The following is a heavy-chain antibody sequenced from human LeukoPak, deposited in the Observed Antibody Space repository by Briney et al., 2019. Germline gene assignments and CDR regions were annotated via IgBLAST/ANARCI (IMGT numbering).Heavy chain of an antibody. CDR2: ISAYNGNT. V-gene: IGHV1-18*01. J-gene: IGHJ4*02. Sequence: ASVKVSCKASGYTFTNYGFIWVRQAPGQGLEWMGWISAYNGNTNYAQKFQGRVTMTTDTSTSTAYMELRSLRSDDTAVYYCARTSEYSSSSDLDYWGQGTLVTVSS. D-gene: IGHD6-6*01. CDR1: GYTFTNYG. CDR3: ARTSEYSSSSDLDY.